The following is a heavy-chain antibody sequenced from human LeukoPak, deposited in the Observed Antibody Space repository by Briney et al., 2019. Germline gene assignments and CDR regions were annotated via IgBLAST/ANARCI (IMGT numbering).Heavy chain of an antibody. Sequence: PSETLSLTCTVSGGSLSSYYWSWIRQPPGTGLEWIGYIYYSGSTNYNPSLKSRVTISVDTSKNQFSLKLSSVTAADTAVYYCASQSIRGAALDYWGQGTLVTVSS. D-gene: IGHD6-6*01. V-gene: IGHV4-59*01. CDR3: ASQSIRGAALDY. J-gene: IGHJ4*02. CDR1: GGSLSSYY. CDR2: IYYSGST.